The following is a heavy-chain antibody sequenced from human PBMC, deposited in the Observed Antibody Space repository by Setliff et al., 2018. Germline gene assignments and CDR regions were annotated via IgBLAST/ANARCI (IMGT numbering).Heavy chain of an antibody. CDR2: IQKSGGT. J-gene: IGHJ4*02. CDR1: GVSISSYY. CDR3: RVWVDMIEVDS. Sequence: PSETLSLTCNVSGVSISSYYWSWIRQPPGKGLESIGYIQKSGGTNYNPALKSRVTISVDTSTNQFSLKLTSVTAANTAVYYCRVWVDMIEVDSWAQGTLVTVSS. V-gene: IGHV4-59*08. D-gene: IGHD3-22*01.